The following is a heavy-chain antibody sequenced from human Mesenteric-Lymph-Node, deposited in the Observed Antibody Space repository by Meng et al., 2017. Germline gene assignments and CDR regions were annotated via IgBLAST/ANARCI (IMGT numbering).Heavy chain of an antibody. D-gene: IGHD6-19*01. CDR2: ISAYNGNT. Sequence: QVALVESGAGVEKRGASVKVYCNASGDTFTSYGISWVRQAPGQGLEWMGWISAYNGNTNYAQKLQGRVTMTTDTSTRTAYMELRSLRSDDTAVYYCASSSGSSGRIRWGQGTLVTVSS. CDR1: GDTFTSYG. V-gene: IGHV1-18*01. CDR3: ASSSGSSGRIR. J-gene: IGHJ4*02.